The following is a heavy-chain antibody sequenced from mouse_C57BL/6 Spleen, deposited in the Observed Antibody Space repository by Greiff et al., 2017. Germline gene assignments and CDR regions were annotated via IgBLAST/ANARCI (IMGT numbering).Heavy chain of an antibody. D-gene: IGHD1-1*01. CDR3: VRWSSYAMDY. J-gene: IGHJ4*01. CDR2: IRSKSNNYAT. V-gene: IGHV10-1*01. Sequence: EVQLVESGGGLVQPKGSLKLSCAASGFSFNTYAMNWVRQAPGKGLEWVARIRSKSNNYATYYADSVKDRFTISRDESESMLYLQMNNLKTEDTAMYYCVRWSSYAMDYWGQGTSVTVSS. CDR1: GFSFNTYA.